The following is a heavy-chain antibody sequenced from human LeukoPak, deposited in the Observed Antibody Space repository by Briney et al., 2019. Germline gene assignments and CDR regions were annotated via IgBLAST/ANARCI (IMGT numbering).Heavy chain of an antibody. CDR1: GGSIISSSYY. Sequence: PSETLSLTCTVSGGSIISSSYYWDWIRQPPGKGLEWIGSIYYSGSTYYNPSLKSRVTISVDTSKSQFSLKVSSVTAADTAVYYCARSKDILTGYCFDYWGQGTLVTVSS. CDR3: ARSKDILTGYCFDY. CDR2: IYYSGST. D-gene: IGHD3-9*01. V-gene: IGHV4-39*07. J-gene: IGHJ4*02.